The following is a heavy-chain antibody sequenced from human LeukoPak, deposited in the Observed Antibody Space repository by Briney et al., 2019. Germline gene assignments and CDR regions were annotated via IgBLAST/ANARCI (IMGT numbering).Heavy chain of an antibody. CDR3: AREAYYDILTGPLGFDP. J-gene: IGHJ5*02. D-gene: IGHD3-9*01. CDR1: GGSISSYY. V-gene: IGHV4-59*01. CDR2: IYYSGST. Sequence: TSETLSLTCTVSGGSISSYYWSWIRQPPGKGLEWIGYIYYSGSTNYNPSLKSRVTISVDTSKNQFSLKLSSVTAADTAVYYCAREAYYDILTGPLGFDPWGQGTLVTVSS.